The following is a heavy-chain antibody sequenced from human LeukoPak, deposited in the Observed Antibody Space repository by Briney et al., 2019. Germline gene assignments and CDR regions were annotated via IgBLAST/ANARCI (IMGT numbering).Heavy chain of an antibody. D-gene: IGHD4-17*01. CDR1: GFTFSSYA. CDR3: ARNPYGDYRYYFDY. J-gene: IGHJ4*02. V-gene: IGHV3-23*01. Sequence: PGGSLRLSCAASGFTFSSYAMSWVRQAPGKGLEWVSAISGSGGSTYYADSVKGRFTISRDNSKNTLYLQMNSLRAEDTAVYYCARNPYGDYRYYFDYWGQGTLVTVSS. CDR2: ISGSGGST.